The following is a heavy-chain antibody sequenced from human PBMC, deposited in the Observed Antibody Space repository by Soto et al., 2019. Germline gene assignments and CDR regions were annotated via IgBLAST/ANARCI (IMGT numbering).Heavy chain of an antibody. CDR2: IIPIFGKA. Sequence: SVKVSCKASGGTFSSYAISWVRQTPGQWLELMGGIIPIFGKANYAQKLQGRFTITADESTSTADMELSSLRSEDTDVYYCARDSPYYYDSSGPFDIWGQGTMVTVSS. J-gene: IGHJ3*02. V-gene: IGHV1-69*13. CDR3: ARDSPYYYDSSGPFDI. D-gene: IGHD3-22*01. CDR1: GGTFSSYA.